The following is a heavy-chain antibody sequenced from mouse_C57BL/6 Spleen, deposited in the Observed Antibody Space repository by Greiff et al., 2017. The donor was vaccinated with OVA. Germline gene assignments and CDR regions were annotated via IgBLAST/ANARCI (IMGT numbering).Heavy chain of an antibody. V-gene: IGHV1-81*01. CDR1: GYTFTSYG. J-gene: IGHJ3*01. D-gene: IGHD3-2*02. CDR3: ARKGTAQATAAWFAY. Sequence: QVQLQQSGAELARPGASVKLSCKASGYTFTSYGISWVKQRTGQGLEWIGEIYPRSGNTYYNEKFKGKATLTADKSSSTAYMELRSLTSEDSAVYFCARKGTAQATAAWFAYWGQGTLVTVSA. CDR2: IYPRSGNT.